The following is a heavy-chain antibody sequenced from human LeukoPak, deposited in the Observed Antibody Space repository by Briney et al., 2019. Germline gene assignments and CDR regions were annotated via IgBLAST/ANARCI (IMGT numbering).Heavy chain of an antibody. CDR2: IYYSGNT. J-gene: IGHJ4*02. D-gene: IGHD1-1*01. V-gene: IGHV4-39*01. CDR3: ASRVRWNSYFDD. CDR1: GGSIGSSSYY. Sequence: PSETLSLTCTVSGGSIGSSSYYWGWIRQPPGEGLEWIGSIYYSGNTYYNPSLKSRVTISVDTSKNQFSLKLSSVTAADTAIYYCASRVRWNSYFDDWGQGTLVTVSA.